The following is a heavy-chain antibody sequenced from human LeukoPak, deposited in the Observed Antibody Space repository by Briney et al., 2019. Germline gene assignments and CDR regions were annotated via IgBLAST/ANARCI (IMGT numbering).Heavy chain of an antibody. J-gene: IGHJ6*02. CDR3: ARDMDKDPPNYYGLAV. V-gene: IGHV3-9*01. D-gene: IGHD3/OR15-3a*01. CDR2: ISWNRDRL. CDR1: GFTFNDYA. Sequence: GRSLRLSCVASGFTFNDYAMRWVRQAPGKGLEWVSGISWNRDRLFHADSVKGRFTISRDNDKNSLYLQMDSLRPEDTALYYCARDMDKDPPNYYGLAVWGRGTTVTVSS.